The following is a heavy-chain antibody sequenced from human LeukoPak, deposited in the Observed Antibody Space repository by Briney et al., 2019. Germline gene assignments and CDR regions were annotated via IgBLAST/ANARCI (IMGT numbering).Heavy chain of an antibody. J-gene: IGHJ4*02. V-gene: IGHV4-61*02. CDR1: GGSISSGSYY. Sequence: PSQTLSLTCTVSGGSISSGSYYWSWIRQPAGKGLEWIGRIYTSGSTNYNPSLKSRVTISVDTSKNQFSLKLSSVTAADTSVYYCARWAYYGSGSYYNPSDYWGQGTLVTASS. CDR2: IYTSGST. CDR3: ARWAYYGSGSYYNPSDY. D-gene: IGHD3-10*01.